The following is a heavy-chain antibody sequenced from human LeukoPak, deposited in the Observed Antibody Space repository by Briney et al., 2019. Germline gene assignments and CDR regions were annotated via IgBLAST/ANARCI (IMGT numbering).Heavy chain of an antibody. V-gene: IGHV3-74*01. D-gene: IGHD3-10*01. J-gene: IGHJ5*02. CDR1: GFTFSTHW. CDR3: ARGHSAYYFDP. CDR2: ISTDGSGA. Sequence: PGGSLRLSCAASGFTFSTHWMHWVRQAPGKGMEWVSGISTDGSGANYADSVKGRFTVSRDNAKSTLYLQMNSLRADDTAVYSCARGHSAYYFDPWGQGTLVTVSS.